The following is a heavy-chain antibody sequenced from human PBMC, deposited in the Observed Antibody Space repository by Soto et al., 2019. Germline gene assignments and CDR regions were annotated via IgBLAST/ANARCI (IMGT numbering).Heavy chain of an antibody. Sequence: SETLSLTCTVSGGSISSYYWSWIRQPPGKGLEWIGYIYYSGSTNYNPSLKSRVTISVDTSKNQFSLKLSSVTAADTAVYYCARFTTIFGVDLYYYYMDVWGKGTTVTVSS. CDR3: ARFTTIFGVDLYYYYMDV. V-gene: IGHV4-59*01. CDR2: IYYSGST. CDR1: GGSISSYY. J-gene: IGHJ6*03. D-gene: IGHD3-3*01.